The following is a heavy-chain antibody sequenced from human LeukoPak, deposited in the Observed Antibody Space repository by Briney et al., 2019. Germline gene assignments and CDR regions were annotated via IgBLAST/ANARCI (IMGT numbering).Heavy chain of an antibody. CDR3: ARATGTWGHDGFDI. J-gene: IGHJ3*02. V-gene: IGHV1-69*04. CDR2: IIPILGIA. D-gene: IGHD3-16*01. CDR1: GGTFSSYA. Sequence: SVKVSCKASGGTFSSYAISWVRQAPGQGLEWMGRIIPILGIANYAQNFQGRVTMTTDTSTTTAYMELRSLRSDDTAVYYCARATGTWGHDGFDIWGQGTMVTVSS.